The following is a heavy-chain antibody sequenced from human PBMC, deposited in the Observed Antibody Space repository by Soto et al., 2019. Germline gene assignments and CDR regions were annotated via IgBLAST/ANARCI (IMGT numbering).Heavy chain of an antibody. V-gene: IGHV4-59*01. D-gene: IGHD6-13*01. J-gene: IGHJ6*02. CDR1: GGSISSYY. Sequence: SETLSLTCTVSGGSISSYYWSWIRQPPGKGLEWIGYIYYSGSTNYNPSLKSRVTISVDTSKNQFSLKLSSVTAADTAVYYCARGRGGIAAASSGYYYYYYGMDVWGQGTTVTVS. CDR3: ARGRGGIAAASSGYYYYYYGMDV. CDR2: IYYSGST.